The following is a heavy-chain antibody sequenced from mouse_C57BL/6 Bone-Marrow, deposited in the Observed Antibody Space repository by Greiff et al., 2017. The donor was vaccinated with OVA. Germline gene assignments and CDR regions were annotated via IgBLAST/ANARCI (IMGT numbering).Heavy chain of an antibody. CDR3: ARSGIFSYYYGSSSFAY. Sequence: QVQLQQPGAELVKPGASVKLSCKASGYTFTSYWMQWVKQRPGQGLEWIGEIDPSDSYTNYNQKFKGKATLTVDTSSSTAYMQLSSLTSEDSAVYYCARSGIFSYYYGSSSFAYWGQGTLVTVSA. CDR1: GYTFTSYW. D-gene: IGHD1-1*01. V-gene: IGHV1-50*01. J-gene: IGHJ3*01. CDR2: IDPSDSYT.